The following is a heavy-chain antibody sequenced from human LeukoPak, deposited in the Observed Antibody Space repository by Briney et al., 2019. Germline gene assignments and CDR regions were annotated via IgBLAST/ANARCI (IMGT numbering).Heavy chain of an antibody. D-gene: IGHD2-2*03. CDR2: IRSTPDGGVT. CDR3: ATDLHFGYCTATSSANY. J-gene: IGHJ4*02. Sequence: GGSLRLSCAASGFTFISSWMTWVRQAPGKGLEWVGRIRSTPDGGVTDYAAPVKGRFTISRDDSKNTLYLQASSLRTEDTAVYYCATDLHFGYCTATSSANYWGQGTLVTVSS. V-gene: IGHV3-15*01. CDR1: GFTFISSW.